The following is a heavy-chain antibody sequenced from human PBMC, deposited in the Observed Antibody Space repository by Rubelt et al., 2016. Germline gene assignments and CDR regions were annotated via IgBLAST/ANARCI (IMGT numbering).Heavy chain of an antibody. CDR2: ISASGGST. D-gene: IGHD6-19*01. Sequence: GLEWVSGISASGGSTYYADSVKGRFTISRDNSKNTLYLQMNSLRAEDTAVYYCAKRSGIAVAGTTYYFDYWGQGTLVTVFS. V-gene: IGHV3-23*01. J-gene: IGHJ4*02. CDR3: AKRSGIAVAGTTYYFDY.